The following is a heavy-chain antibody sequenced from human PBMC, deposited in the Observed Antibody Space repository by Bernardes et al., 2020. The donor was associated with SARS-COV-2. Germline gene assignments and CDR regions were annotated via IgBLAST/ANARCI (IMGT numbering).Heavy chain of an antibody. J-gene: IGHJ4*02. D-gene: IGHD2-15*01. CDR2: ISSGGDTI. V-gene: IGHV3-48*01. Sequence: GGCLSLSCVGSGFIFTTYSMSWVRQAPGKGLEWLLFISSGGDTIHDADSVRGRFTVSRDDAKNSVYLQMNSLRAEDTAVYYCARGWRENSFDYWGQGALVTVSS. CDR1: GFIFTTYS. CDR3: ARGWRENSFDY.